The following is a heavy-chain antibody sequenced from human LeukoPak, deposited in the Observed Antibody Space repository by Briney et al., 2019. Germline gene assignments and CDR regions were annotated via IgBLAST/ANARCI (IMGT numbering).Heavy chain of an antibody. V-gene: IGHV1-2*06. J-gene: IGHJ4*02. D-gene: IGHD3-22*01. CDR3: ARGTYYYDSSGYFDY. CDR1: GYTFTGYY. CDR2: INPNSGGT. Sequence: ASVTVSCKASGYTFTGYYMHWVRQAPGQGLEWMGRINPNSGGTNYAQKFQGRVTMTRDTSISTAYMELSRLRSDDTAVYYCARGTYYYDSSGYFDYWGQGTLVTVSS.